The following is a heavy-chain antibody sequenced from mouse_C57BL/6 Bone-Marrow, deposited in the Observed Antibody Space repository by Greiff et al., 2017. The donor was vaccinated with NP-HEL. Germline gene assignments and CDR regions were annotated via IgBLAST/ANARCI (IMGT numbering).Heavy chain of an antibody. CDR1: GFTFSSYG. Sequence: EVHLVESGGDLVKPGGSLKLSCAASGFTFSSYGMSWVRQTPDKRLEWVATISSGGSYTYYPDSVKGRFTISRDNAKNTLYLQMSSLKSEDTAMYYCAVEDYGSYAMDYWGQGTSVTVSS. CDR2: ISSGGSYT. CDR3: AVEDYGSYAMDY. D-gene: IGHD1-1*01. J-gene: IGHJ4*01. V-gene: IGHV5-6*01.